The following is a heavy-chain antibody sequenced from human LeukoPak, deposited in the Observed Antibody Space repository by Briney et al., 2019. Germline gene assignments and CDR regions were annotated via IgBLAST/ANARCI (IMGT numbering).Heavy chain of an antibody. CDR1: GYNFTNYW. CDR2: IYPGDSDT. J-gene: IGHJ4*02. V-gene: IGHV5-51*01. D-gene: IGHD6-6*01. CDR3: ARRSSIAPRLFDY. Sequence: PGESLKISCKGSGYNFTNYWIDWVRQMPGKGLEWMGIIYPGDSDTRYSPSFQGQVTFSADGSISTAYLQWSSLKASDTAIYYCARRSSIAPRLFDYWGQGTLVTVSS.